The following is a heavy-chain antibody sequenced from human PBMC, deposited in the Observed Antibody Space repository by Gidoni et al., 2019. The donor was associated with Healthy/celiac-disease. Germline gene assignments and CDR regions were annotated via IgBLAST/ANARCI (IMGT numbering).Heavy chain of an antibody. Sequence: QVQLLEYGGGVVHPGRSLRPSCAASGLPVRSYGMHWVRQAPGKGREWVAVIWYDGSNKYYADSVKGRFTISRDNSKNTLYLQINSLRAEDTAVYYCARAAYYYDSSGFQHWGQGTLVTVSS. V-gene: IGHV3-33*01. CDR2: IWYDGSNK. CDR1: GLPVRSYG. D-gene: IGHD3-22*01. J-gene: IGHJ1*01. CDR3: ARAAYYYDSSGFQH.